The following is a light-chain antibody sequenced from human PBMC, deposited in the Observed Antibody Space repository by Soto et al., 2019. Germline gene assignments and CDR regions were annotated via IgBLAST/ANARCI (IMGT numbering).Light chain of an antibody. CDR3: QQYNNWPPST. Sequence: EIVMTQSPATLSVSPGERATLSCRASQSVSSNLAWYQQKPGQAPRLLIYGASTRATGIPARFSGSGSGTEFNLTISSLQSEDFAVYYCQQYNNWPPSTFGQGTKLEIK. CDR2: GAS. J-gene: IGKJ2*01. V-gene: IGKV3-15*01. CDR1: QSVSSN.